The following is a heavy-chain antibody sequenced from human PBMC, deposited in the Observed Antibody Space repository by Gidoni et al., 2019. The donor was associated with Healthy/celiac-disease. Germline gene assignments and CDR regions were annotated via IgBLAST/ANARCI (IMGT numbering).Heavy chain of an antibody. D-gene: IGHD6-19*01. V-gene: IGHV3-66*01. CDR2: MYSVGST. CDR3: ARASAVAGTGGYWYFDL. CDR1: GFTVSRHY. J-gene: IGHJ2*01. Sequence: VQLVESGGGLVQPGGSLRLSCAPSGFTVSRHYMSWVRQAPGKGLEWVSVMYSVGSTYYADSVKGRVTISRDNAKNTLYLQMNSLRAEATAVYYCARASAVAGTGGYWYFDLWGRGTLVTVSS.